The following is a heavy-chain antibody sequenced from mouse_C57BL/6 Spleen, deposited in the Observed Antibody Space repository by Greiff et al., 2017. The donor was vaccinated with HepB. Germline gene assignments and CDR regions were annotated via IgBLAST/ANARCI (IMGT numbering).Heavy chain of an antibody. V-gene: IGHV1-22*01. CDR2: INPNNGGT. J-gene: IGHJ3*01. D-gene: IGHD1-1*01. CDR3: ARSSYYGSSFAWFAY. Sequence: VQLQQSGPELVKPGASVKMSCKASGYTFTDYNMHWVKQSHGKSLEWIGYINPNNGGTSYNQKFKGKATLTVNKSSSTAYMELRSLTSEDSAVYDCARSSYYGSSFAWFAYWGKGTLVTVSA. CDR1: GYTFTDYN.